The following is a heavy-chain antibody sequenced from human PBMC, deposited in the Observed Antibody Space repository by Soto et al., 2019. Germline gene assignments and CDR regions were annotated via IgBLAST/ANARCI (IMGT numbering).Heavy chain of an antibody. CDR2: ISPYNDNT. CDR1: GYTFTSYG. CDR3: ARVFSGNADY. Sequence: QIQLVQSGAEVKKPGASVKVSCKASGYTFTSYGISWVRQAPGQGLEYMGWISPYNDNTHYAQNLQGRVTVTADTSTSTAYMELSSLRSEDTAVYYCARVFSGNADYWGQGTLVTVSS. D-gene: IGHD2-15*01. J-gene: IGHJ4*02. V-gene: IGHV1-18*01.